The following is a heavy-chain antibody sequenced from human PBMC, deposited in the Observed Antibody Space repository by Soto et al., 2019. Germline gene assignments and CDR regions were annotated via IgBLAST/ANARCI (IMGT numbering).Heavy chain of an antibody. CDR1: GFTFSSYA. CDR3: AKVPDIVVVVAATLDY. Sequence: GGSLRLSCAASGFTFSSYAMSWVRQAPGKGLEWVSAISGSGGSTYYADSVKGRFTISRDNSKNTLYLQMNSLRAEGTAVYYCAKVPDIVVVVAATLDYWGQGTLVTVSS. V-gene: IGHV3-23*01. CDR2: ISGSGGST. D-gene: IGHD2-15*01. J-gene: IGHJ4*02.